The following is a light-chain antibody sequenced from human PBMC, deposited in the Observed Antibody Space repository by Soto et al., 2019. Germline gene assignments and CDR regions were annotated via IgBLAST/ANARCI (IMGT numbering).Light chain of an antibody. J-gene: IGKJ1*01. Sequence: ETVLTQSPDTLSLSPGERATLSCWASQSVNSNHLAWYQQRPGQAPRLLIYGSSTRATGIPDRFSGGGSGTVFTLSISRLEPEDFAVYYCQQYGMSSWTFGQGTKVEI. V-gene: IGKV3-20*01. CDR1: QSVNSNH. CDR3: QQYGMSSWT. CDR2: GSS.